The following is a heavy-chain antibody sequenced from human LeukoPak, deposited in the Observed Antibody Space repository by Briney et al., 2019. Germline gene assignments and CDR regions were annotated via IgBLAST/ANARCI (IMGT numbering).Heavy chain of an antibody. J-gene: IGHJ2*01. V-gene: IGHV4-59*08. CDR1: GNSISTSY. CDR3: ASRHWYFDF. Sequence: KGSETLSLTCTVSGNSISTSYWSWRRQPPGKGLEWIGFIHDSGSADYNPSLKSRVTISLDTSKNQFSLKVRSVTAADTAVYYCASRHWYFDFWGRENLVTVSS. CDR2: IHDSGSA.